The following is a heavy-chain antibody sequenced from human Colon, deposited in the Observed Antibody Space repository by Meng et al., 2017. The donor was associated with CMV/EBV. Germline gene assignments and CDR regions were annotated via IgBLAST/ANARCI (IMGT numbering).Heavy chain of an antibody. CDR3: ARANDYSNFNYYYPMDV. Sequence: GESLKISCAASGFRFDDYGMNWVRQSPGKGLQWVAGINWNGNSIGYADSVRGRFTISRDNAKKSLHLQMNSLTPEDTALYYCARANDYSNFNYYYPMDVWGQGTTVTVSS. J-gene: IGHJ6*02. CDR1: GFRFDDYG. CDR2: INWNGNSI. D-gene: IGHD4-11*01. V-gene: IGHV3-20*04.